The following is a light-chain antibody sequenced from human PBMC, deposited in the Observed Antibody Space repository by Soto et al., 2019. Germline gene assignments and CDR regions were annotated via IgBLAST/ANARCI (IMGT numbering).Light chain of an antibody. CDR2: DVS. Sequence: DIQLTQSPSTLSASVGDRVTIACRASQSVGNLSAWYQHEPGKAPKLLISDVSNLKSGVPSRFSASGSETEFTLTITDLQPEDFATDYCQGYHRYRYTFGQGTRVEV. CDR1: QSVGNL. CDR3: QGYHRYRYT. J-gene: IGKJ2*01. V-gene: IGKV1-5*01.